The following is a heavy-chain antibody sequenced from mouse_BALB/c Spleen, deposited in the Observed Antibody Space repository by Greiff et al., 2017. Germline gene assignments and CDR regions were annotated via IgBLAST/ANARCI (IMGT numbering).Heavy chain of an antibody. CDR2: INPSNGGT. CDR3: TREYGNYFDY. Sequence: VQLQQSGAELVKPGASVKLSCKASGYTFTSYYMYWVKQRPGQGLEWIGEINPSNGGTNFNEKFKSKATLTVDKSSSTAYMQLSSLTSEDSAVYYCTREYGNYFDYWGQGTTLTVSS. CDR1: GYTFTSYY. D-gene: IGHD2-10*02. V-gene: IGHV1S81*02. J-gene: IGHJ2*01.